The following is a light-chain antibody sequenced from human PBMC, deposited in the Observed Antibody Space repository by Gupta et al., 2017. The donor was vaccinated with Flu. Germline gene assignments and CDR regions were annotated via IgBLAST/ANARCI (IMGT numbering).Light chain of an antibody. J-gene: IGLJ1*01. Sequence: SYELTQPPSVSVSPGQTARITCSGDALPNQYAYWYQQKPGQAPVLVIYKDNERPSGIPERFSGSSSGTTVTLTISGVQAEDEADYYCQSADASGTSYVFGNGTKVIVL. CDR1: ALPNQY. CDR3: QSADASGTSYV. CDR2: KDN. V-gene: IGLV3-25*02.